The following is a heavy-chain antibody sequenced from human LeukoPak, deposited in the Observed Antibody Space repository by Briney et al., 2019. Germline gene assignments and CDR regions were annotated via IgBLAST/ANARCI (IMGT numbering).Heavy chain of an antibody. CDR1: GGSFSGYY. J-gene: IGHJ4*02. V-gene: IGHV4-39*01. CDR2: IYYSGST. D-gene: IGHD3-22*01. Sequence: PSETLSLTCAVYGGSFSGYYWGWIRQPPGKGLEWIGSIYYSGSTYYNPSLKSRVTISVDTSKNQFSLKLSSVTAADTAVYYCARLPYYYDSSGYYYEGFDYWGQGTLVTVSS. CDR3: ARLPYYYDSSGYYYEGFDY.